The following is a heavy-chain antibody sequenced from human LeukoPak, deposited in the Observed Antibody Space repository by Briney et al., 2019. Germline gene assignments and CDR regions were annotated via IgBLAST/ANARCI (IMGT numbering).Heavy chain of an antibody. Sequence: GESLKISCKGSGYSFTTYWIAWVRQMPGKGLEWMGILYPGDSDPKYSPSFQGQVTISADKSISTAYLQWSSLKASDTAMYYCARASRDGYNQNFDYWGQGTLVTDSS. CDR1: GYSFTTYW. D-gene: IGHD5-24*01. V-gene: IGHV5-51*01. CDR2: LYPGDSDP. J-gene: IGHJ4*02. CDR3: ARASRDGYNQNFDY.